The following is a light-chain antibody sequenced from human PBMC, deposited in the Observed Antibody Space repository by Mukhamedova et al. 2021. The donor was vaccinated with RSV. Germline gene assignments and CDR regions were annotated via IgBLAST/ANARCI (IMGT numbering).Light chain of an antibody. V-gene: IGLV2-14*04. CDR3: GSYTSSHSPNWV. J-gene: IGLJ3*02. Sequence: GNSFVSWYQQHPGKAPKLLIFDVNSRPSGVSNRFSGSKSANRATLTISGVQAEAEGFFYCGSYTSSHSPNWVLGGGTKLSVL. CDR2: DVN. CDR1: GNSF.